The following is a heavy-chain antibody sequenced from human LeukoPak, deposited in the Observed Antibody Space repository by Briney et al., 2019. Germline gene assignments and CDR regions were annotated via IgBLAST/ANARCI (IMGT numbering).Heavy chain of an antibody. V-gene: IGHV3-21*01. CDR1: GFSLSSYS. Sequence: GGSLRLSCAASGFSLSSYSMNWVRQAPGKGLEWVSSISSSSSYIYYADSVKGRFTLSRDNAKKSLHLQMNSLRAEDTAVYYCARERKYDSNFDYWGQGTLVTVSS. J-gene: IGHJ4*02. D-gene: IGHD1-1*01. CDR2: ISSSSSYI. CDR3: ARERKYDSNFDY.